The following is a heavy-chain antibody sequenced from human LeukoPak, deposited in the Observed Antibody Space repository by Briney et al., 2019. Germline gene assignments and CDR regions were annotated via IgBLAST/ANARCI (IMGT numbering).Heavy chain of an antibody. CDR2: IYYSGST. CDR3: ARLCPLYYFDY. CDR1: GGSISSSSYY. J-gene: IGHJ4*02. V-gene: IGHV4-39*01. Sequence: SETLSLTCTVSGGSISSSSYYWGWIRQPPGTGLEWIGSIYYSGSTYYNPSLKSRVTISVDTSKNQFSLKLSSVTAADTAVYYCARLCPLYYFDYWGQGTLVTVSS. D-gene: IGHD2-2*01.